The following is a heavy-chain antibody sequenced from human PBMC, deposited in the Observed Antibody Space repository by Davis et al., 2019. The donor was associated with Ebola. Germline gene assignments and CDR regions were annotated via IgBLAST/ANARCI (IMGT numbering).Heavy chain of an antibody. Sequence: GGSLRLSCPASGFSINTKYMSWVRQAPGKGLEWVSYISSAGDTYYADSVKGRFTISRDTSKNIVSLQMDSMRADDTAVYYCAKWPTVEYTTALGYYYYDMDVWGQGTAVTVSS. CDR1: GFSINTKY. D-gene: IGHD2/OR15-2a*01. J-gene: IGHJ6*02. V-gene: IGHV3-53*01. CDR3: AKWPTVEYTTALGYYYYDMDV. CDR2: ISSAGDT.